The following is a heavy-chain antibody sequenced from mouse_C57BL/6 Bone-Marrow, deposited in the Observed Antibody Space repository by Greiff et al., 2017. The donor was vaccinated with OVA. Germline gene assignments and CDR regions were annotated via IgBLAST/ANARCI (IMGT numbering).Heavy chain of an antibody. D-gene: IGHD1-1*01. Sequence: QVQLQQPGAELVRPGTSVKLSCKASGYTFTSYWMHWVKQRPGQGLEWIGVIDPADSYTNYNQKFKGKATLTVDTSSSTAYMQLSSLTSEDSAVYYCARCYYGSSYEAWFAYWGQGTLVTVSA. J-gene: IGHJ3*01. V-gene: IGHV1-59*01. CDR3: ARCYYGSSYEAWFAY. CDR1: GYTFTSYW. CDR2: IDPADSYT.